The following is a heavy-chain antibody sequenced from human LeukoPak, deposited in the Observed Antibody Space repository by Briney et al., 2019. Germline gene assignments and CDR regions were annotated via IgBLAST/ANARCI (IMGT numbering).Heavy chain of an antibody. V-gene: IGHV3-7*01. CDR3: ARDEMITFGGVIVESPIDC. J-gene: IGHJ4*02. CDR1: GFTFSSYW. D-gene: IGHD3-16*02. Sequence: GGSLRLSCAASGFTFSSYWMSWVRQAPGKGLEWVANIKQDGSEKYYVDSVKGRFTISRDNARNSLYLQMNSLRAEDTAVYYCARDEMITFGGVIVESPIDCWGQGTLVTVSS. CDR2: IKQDGSEK.